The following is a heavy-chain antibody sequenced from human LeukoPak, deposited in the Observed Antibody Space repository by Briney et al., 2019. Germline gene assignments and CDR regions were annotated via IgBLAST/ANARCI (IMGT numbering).Heavy chain of an antibody. CDR1: GFTVSSYS. Sequence: AGGSLRLSCAASGFTVSSYSMNWVRQAPGKGLEWVSSISSSSSYIYYADSVKGRFTISRDNAKNSLYLQMNSLRAEDTAVYYCARVVRYCSSTSCYRGGYYYYMDVWGKGTTVTVSS. J-gene: IGHJ6*03. D-gene: IGHD2-2*02. V-gene: IGHV3-21*01. CDR2: ISSSSSYI. CDR3: ARVVRYCSSTSCYRGGYYYYMDV.